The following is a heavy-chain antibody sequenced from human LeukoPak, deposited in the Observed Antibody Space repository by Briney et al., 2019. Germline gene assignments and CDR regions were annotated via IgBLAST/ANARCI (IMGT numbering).Heavy chain of an antibody. CDR2: IRYDGSNK. Sequence: GGSLRLSCAASGFTFSSYGMHWVRQAPGKGLEWVAFIRYDGSNKYYADSVKGRFTISRDNSKNTLYLQMNSLRAEDTAVYYCATPGPHCSGGSCPNYFDYWGQGTLVTVSS. J-gene: IGHJ4*02. D-gene: IGHD2-15*01. CDR3: ATPGPHCSGGSCPNYFDY. V-gene: IGHV3-30*02. CDR1: GFTFSSYG.